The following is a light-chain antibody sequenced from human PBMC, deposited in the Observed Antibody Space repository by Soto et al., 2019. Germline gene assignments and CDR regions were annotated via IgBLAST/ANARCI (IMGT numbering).Light chain of an antibody. J-gene: IGLJ3*02. CDR2: YKSDSDK. V-gene: IGLV5-45*03. CDR3: MFWDGSSWV. CDR1: SGINVGTYR. Sequence: QLVLTQPSSLSASPGASASLTCTLRSGINVGTYRIYWYQQKPRSPPQYLLRYKSDSDKQQGSGVPSRFSGSKDASANVGILLISGLQSEDEADYYCMFWDGSSWVFGGGTKLTVL.